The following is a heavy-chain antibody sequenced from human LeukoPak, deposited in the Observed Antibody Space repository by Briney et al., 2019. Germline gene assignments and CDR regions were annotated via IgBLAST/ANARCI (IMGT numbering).Heavy chain of an antibody. CDR1: GFTFSTYA. Sequence: GGSLRLSCAASGFTFSTYAMTWVRQAPGKGLEWVSSITGTGDGTSAADSVKGRFTISRDNSKDTLYLQMNSLRAEDTAVYYCATSPLAGSWGQGTLVTVSS. D-gene: IGHD3-10*01. CDR2: ITGTGDGT. CDR3: ATSPLAGS. J-gene: IGHJ4*02. V-gene: IGHV3-23*01.